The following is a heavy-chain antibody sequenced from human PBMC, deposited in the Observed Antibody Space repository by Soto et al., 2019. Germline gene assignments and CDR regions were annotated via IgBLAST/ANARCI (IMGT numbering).Heavy chain of an antibody. CDR3: ARDTYFYGSGSYGP. CDR2: ISSSSSYI. J-gene: IGHJ5*02. CDR1: GFTFSSYS. Sequence: EVQLVESGGGLIKPGGSLRLSYAASGFTFSSYSMNWVRQAPGKGLEWVSSISSSSSYIYYADSVKGRFTISRDNAKNSLYLQMNSLRAEDTAVYYCARDTYFYGSGSYGPWGQGTLVTVSS. V-gene: IGHV3-21*01. D-gene: IGHD3-10*01.